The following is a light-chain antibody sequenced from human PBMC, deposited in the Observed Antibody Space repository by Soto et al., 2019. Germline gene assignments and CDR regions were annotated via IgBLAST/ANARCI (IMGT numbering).Light chain of an antibody. CDR3: TSYTSSSTEV. Sequence: QSALTQPASVSGSPGQSITISCTGTSSDVGGYNYVSWYQQHPGKVPKLMIYDVANQPSGVSNRFSGSKSGNTASLTISGLQAEDEADYYCTSYTSSSTEVFGTGTKVTVL. CDR2: DVA. J-gene: IGLJ1*01. CDR1: SSDVGGYNY. V-gene: IGLV2-14*01.